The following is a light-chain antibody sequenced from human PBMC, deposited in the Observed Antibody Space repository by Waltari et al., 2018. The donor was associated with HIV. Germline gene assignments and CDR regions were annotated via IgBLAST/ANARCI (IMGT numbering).Light chain of an antibody. CDR3: VLYMGTGIWV. V-gene: IGLV8-61*01. Sequence: QTVVTQEPSFSVSPGGTVTLTCGLSSGSVSTSYYPSWYQQTPGQAPRTPIHSNNTRSSGVPDRFSGSIRGNKAALTITGAQEDDESDYYCVLYMGTGIWVFGGGTKLTVL. J-gene: IGLJ3*02. CDR2: SNN. CDR1: SGSVSTSYY.